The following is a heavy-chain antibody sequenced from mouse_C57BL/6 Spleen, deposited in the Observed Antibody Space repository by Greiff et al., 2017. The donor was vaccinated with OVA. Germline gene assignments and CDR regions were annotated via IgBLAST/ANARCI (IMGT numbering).Heavy chain of an antibody. J-gene: IGHJ2*01. V-gene: IGHV3-6*01. Sequence: VQLKESGPGLVKPSQSLSLTCSVTGYSITSGYYWNWIRQFPGNKLEWMGYISYDGSNNYNPSLKNRISITRDTSKNQFFLKLNSVTTEDTATYYCAREGTTVVATGYFDYWGQGTTLTVSS. CDR3: AREGTTVVATGYFDY. D-gene: IGHD1-1*01. CDR1: GYSITSGYY. CDR2: ISYDGSN.